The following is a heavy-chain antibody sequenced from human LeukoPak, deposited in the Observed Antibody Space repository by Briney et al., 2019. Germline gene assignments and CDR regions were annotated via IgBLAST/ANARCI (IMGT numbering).Heavy chain of an antibody. CDR1: GFSFSSYD. Sequence: GGSLRLSCAGSGFSFSSYDMLWVRQATGKGLEWVSAIGSGGDTYYAGSVKGRFTISRESAKNSFYLQMNSLSAGDTAVNFCARAVAGTDEIDSWGQGTLVTVSS. D-gene: IGHD6-19*01. CDR2: IGSGGDT. V-gene: IGHV3-13*01. CDR3: ARAVAGTDEIDS. J-gene: IGHJ4*02.